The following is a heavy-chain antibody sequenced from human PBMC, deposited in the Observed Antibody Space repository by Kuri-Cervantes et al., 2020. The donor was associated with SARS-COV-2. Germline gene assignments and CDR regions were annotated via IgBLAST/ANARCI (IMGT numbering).Heavy chain of an antibody. V-gene: IGHV3-9*01. CDR1: GFTFDDYA. D-gene: IGHD6-19*01. Sequence: GGSLRLSCAASGFTFDDYAMHWVRQAPGKGLEWVSGISWNSGSIDYADSVKGRFTLSRDNAKNMLFLQMNSLRAEDTAVYYCARDLGYSSGWWGGVWGQGTTVTVSS. CDR3: ARDLGYSSGWWGGV. J-gene: IGHJ6*02. CDR2: ISWNSGSI.